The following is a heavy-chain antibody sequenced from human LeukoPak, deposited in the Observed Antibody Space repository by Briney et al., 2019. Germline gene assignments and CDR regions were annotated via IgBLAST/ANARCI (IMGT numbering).Heavy chain of an antibody. J-gene: IGHJ4*02. D-gene: IGHD3-16*01. CDR2: ISGSGGST. CDR1: GFTFSSYA. CDR3: AKTHLWTFGVRYFDY. V-gene: IGHV3-23*01. Sequence: GGSLRLSCAASGFTFSSYAMSWVRQAPGKGLEWVSAISGSGGSTYYADSVKGRFTISRDNSKNMLYLQMNSLRAEDTAVYYCAKTHLWTFGVRYFDYWGQGTLVTVSS.